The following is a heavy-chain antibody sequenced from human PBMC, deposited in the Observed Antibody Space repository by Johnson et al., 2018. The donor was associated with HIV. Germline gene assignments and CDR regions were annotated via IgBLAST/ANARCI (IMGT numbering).Heavy chain of an antibody. D-gene: IGHD2/OR15-2a*01. V-gene: IGHV3-7*03. CDR1: GFTFDDYA. J-gene: IGHJ3*02. CDR3: ARDNSASYAFDI. CDR2: IKQDGSEK. Sequence: VQLVESGGGVVRPGGSLRLSCAASGFTFDDYAMSWVRQAPGKGLEWVANIKQDGSEKYYVDSVKGRFTISRDNAKSSLYLQMNSLRAEDTAFYYCARDNSASYAFDIWGQGTMVTVSS.